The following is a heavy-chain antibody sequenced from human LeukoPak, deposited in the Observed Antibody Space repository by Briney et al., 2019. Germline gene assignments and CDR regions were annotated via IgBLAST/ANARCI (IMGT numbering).Heavy chain of an antibody. CDR1: GYTFTSYA. V-gene: IGHV1-3*03. J-gene: IGHJ5*02. Sequence: ASVKVSCKASGYTFTSYAMHWVRQAPGQRLEWMGWINAGNGNTKYSQEFQGRVTITRDTSASTAYMELSSLRSEDMAVYYCARTTVVTPYRWFDPWGQGTLVTVSS. D-gene: IGHD4-23*01. CDR2: INAGNGNT. CDR3: ARTTVVTPYRWFDP.